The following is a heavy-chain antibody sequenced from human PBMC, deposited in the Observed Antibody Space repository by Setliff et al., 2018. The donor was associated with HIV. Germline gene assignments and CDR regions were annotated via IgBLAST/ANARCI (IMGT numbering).Heavy chain of an antibody. CDR2: IYYSGST. CDR1: GGSISSYY. J-gene: IGHJ3*01. CDR3: ARSFGWGAFNV. V-gene: IGHV4-59*01. Sequence: SETLSLTCTVSGGSISSYYWSWIRQPPGKGLEWIGYIYYSGSTNYNPSPSSRVTVSRDTSRNQSSMTLTSVTAADTAVCYCARSFGWGAFNVWGQGTVVTVSS. D-gene: IGHD6-19*01.